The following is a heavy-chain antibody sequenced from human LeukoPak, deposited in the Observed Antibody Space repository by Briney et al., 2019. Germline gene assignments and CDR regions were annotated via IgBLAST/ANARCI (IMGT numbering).Heavy chain of an antibody. V-gene: IGHV4-4*02. CDR3: ANLDMATISLDY. D-gene: IGHD5-24*01. Sequence: SETLSLTCGVSGGSISGTNWWSWVRQPPGKGLEWIGYVYYSGRTNYNPSLKSRVTISIDTSKNQFSLRLRSVTAADTAVYYCANLDMATISLDYWGQGTLVTVSS. J-gene: IGHJ4*02. CDR1: GGSISGTNW. CDR2: VYYSGRT.